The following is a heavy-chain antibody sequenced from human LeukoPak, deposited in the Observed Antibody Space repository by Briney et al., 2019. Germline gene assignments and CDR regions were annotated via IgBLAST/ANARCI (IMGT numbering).Heavy chain of an antibody. CDR2: GDYSGGT. Sequence: SETLSLTCTVSGDSFSSVTDYWAWIRQPPGKGLEWIASGDYSGGTYYNPSLESRVAISADMSKNQFSLKLTSVTGADTAVYYCAGERGHWYFDLWGRGTLVTVSS. CDR3: AGERGHWYFDL. V-gene: IGHV4-39*07. J-gene: IGHJ2*01. CDR1: GDSFSSVTDY.